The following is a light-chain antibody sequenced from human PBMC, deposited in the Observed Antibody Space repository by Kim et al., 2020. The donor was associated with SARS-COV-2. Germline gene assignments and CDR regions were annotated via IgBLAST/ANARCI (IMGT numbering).Light chain of an antibody. Sequence: DIQMTQSPSSLSASVGDRVTLTCRASQSISSYLNWYQQKPGKAPKLLMFAASGLQSGVPSRFSGSGSGTDFNITISSLQPEDFATYYCQQSYSTPHTFGPGTKLEI. V-gene: IGKV1-39*01. CDR2: AAS. J-gene: IGKJ2*01. CDR1: QSISSY. CDR3: QQSYSTPHT.